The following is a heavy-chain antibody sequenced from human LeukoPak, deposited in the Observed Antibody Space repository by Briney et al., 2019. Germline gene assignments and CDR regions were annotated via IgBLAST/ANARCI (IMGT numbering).Heavy chain of an antibody. CDR1: GFTFSTHA. CDR3: AKSGHPQDSGGFYNYFAS. V-gene: IGHV3-23*01. D-gene: IGHD3-22*01. J-gene: IGHJ4*02. Sequence: GGSLRLSCAASGFTFSTHALTWVRQAPGKGLEWVSSINAGGDSAHYADAVRGRFTVSRDNSRNTLYPQMNSLRAEDTAVYYCAKSGHPQDSGGFYNYFASWGQGTLVTVSS. CDR2: INAGGDSA.